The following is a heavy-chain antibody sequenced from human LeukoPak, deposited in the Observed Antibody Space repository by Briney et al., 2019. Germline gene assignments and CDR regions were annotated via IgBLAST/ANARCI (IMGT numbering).Heavy chain of an antibody. J-gene: IGHJ4*02. D-gene: IGHD3-10*01. Sequence: GGSLRLSCAASGFTFSSYGMHWVRQAPGKGLEWLSYITYNSDAIYYADSVKGRFTVSRDNAKNSIYVQMNNLRAEDTAVYYCVRDRAAPDSWGQGTLVTVCS. CDR1: GFTFSSYG. CDR3: VRDRAAPDS. CDR2: ITYNSDAI. V-gene: IGHV3-48*04.